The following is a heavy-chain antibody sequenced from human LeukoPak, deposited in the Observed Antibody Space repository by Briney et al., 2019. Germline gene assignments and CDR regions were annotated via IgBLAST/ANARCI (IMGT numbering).Heavy chain of an antibody. Sequence: SETLSLTCAVYGGSFSGYYWSWIRQPPGKGLEWIGYIYYSGSTNYNPSLKSRVTISVDTSKNQFSLKLSSVTAADTAVYYCARGDVEMATTGGYWGQGTLVTVSS. V-gene: IGHV4-59*01. CDR3: ARGDVEMATTGGY. D-gene: IGHD5-24*01. CDR2: IYYSGST. J-gene: IGHJ4*02. CDR1: GGSFSGYY.